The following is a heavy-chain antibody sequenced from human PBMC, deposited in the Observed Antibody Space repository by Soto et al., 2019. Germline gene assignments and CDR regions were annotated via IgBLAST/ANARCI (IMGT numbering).Heavy chain of an antibody. CDR3: AGGSSSASMDV. Sequence: TLSLTCTVSGGSISSGGYYWSWIRQHPGKGLGWIGYIYYTESTAYSPSLKSRLTMSVDMSKNQFSLKLSSVTPADTAVYYCAGGSSSASMDVWGKGTTVTVSS. V-gene: IGHV4-31*03. J-gene: IGHJ6*03. D-gene: IGHD2-2*01. CDR1: GGSISSGGYY. CDR2: IYYTEST.